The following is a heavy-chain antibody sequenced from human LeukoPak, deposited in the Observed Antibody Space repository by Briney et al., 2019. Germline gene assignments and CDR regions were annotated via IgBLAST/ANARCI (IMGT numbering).Heavy chain of an antibody. V-gene: IGHV1-2*02. Sequence: ASVKVSCKASGYTFTGYYMHWVRQAPGQGLEWMGWINPNSGGTNYAQKFQGRVTMTRDTSISTAYMELSRLRSDDTAVYYCARRSAGSSGSSFDYWGQGTLVTVSS. CDR1: GYTFTGYY. CDR3: ARRSAGSSGSSFDY. J-gene: IGHJ4*02. D-gene: IGHD3-10*01. CDR2: INPNSGGT.